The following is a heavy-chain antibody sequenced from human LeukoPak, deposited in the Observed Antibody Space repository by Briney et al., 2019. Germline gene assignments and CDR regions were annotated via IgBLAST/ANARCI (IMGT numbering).Heavy chain of an antibody. D-gene: IGHD4-17*01. J-gene: IGHJ6*02. CDR2: ISGSGDNT. Sequence: GGSLRLSCAASGFTFSNYAMSWVRQAPGKGLDWVSLISGSGDNTYYADSVEGRFTISRDNSKNTLYLQMNSLRAEDTAVYYCAKPRGYSTVTTYYYYGIDVWGQGTTVTVSS. CDR1: GFTFSNYA. CDR3: AKPRGYSTVTTYYYYGIDV. V-gene: IGHV3-23*01.